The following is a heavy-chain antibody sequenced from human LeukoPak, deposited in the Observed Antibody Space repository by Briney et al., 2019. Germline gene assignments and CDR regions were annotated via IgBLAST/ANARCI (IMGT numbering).Heavy chain of an antibody. V-gene: IGHV3-9*01. Sequence: PGGSLRLSCAASGFTFDDYAMHWVRQAPGKGLEWVSGIAWNTGNTGYADSVKGRFTISRDNAENSLYLQMNSLRAEDTALYYCVKDMNSYGSGSSYNPWGPFDSWGQGTLVTVSS. CDR2: IAWNTGNT. CDR3: VKDMNSYGSGSSYNPWGPFDS. D-gene: IGHD3-10*01. CDR1: GFTFDDYA. J-gene: IGHJ4*02.